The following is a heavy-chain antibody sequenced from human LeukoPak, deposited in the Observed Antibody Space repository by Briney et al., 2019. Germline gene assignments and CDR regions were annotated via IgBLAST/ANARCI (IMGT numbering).Heavy chain of an antibody. V-gene: IGHV3-30*02. D-gene: IGHD4/OR15-4a*01. CDR1: GFTFSGYG. Sequence: PGGSLRLSCAASGFTFSGYGMHWVRQAPGKGLDWVAFIQYDGSNKYSADSVRGRFTISRDNSKNTLYLQMNSLRAEDTAVYYCARRAGAYSHPYDYWGQGTLVTVSS. CDR3: ARRAGAYSHPYDY. J-gene: IGHJ4*02. CDR2: IQYDGSNK.